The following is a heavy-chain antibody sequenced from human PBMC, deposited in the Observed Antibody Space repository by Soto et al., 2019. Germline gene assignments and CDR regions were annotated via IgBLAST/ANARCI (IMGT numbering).Heavy chain of an antibody. CDR1: GFTFSSYG. J-gene: IGHJ4*02. V-gene: IGHV3-30*18. Sequence: PGGSLRLSCAASGFTFSSYGMHWVRQAPGKGLEWVAVISYDGSNKYYADSVKGRFTISRDNPKNTLYLQMNSLRAEDTAVYYCAKDRNYCSGGSCYYFDYWGQGTLVTVSS. CDR3: AKDRNYCSGGSCYYFDY. CDR2: ISYDGSNK. D-gene: IGHD2-15*01.